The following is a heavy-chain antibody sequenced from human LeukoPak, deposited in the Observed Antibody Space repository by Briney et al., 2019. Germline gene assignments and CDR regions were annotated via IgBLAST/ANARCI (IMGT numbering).Heavy chain of an antibody. CDR3: TYYFDTRGPDLYFDY. D-gene: IGHD3-22*01. J-gene: IGHJ4*02. Sequence: GGSLRLSCAASGFTFSNAWMSWVRQAPGKGLEWVGRIKTKADGGTTDYAAPVKGRFTISRDDSKNTLYLQMNSLKTEDTAIYYCTYYFDTRGPDLYFDYWRQGTLVTVSP. CDR1: GFTFSNAW. CDR2: IKTKADGGTT. V-gene: IGHV3-15*01.